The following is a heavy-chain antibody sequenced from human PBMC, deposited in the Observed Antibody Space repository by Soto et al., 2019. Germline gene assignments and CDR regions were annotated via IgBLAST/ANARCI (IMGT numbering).Heavy chain of an antibody. D-gene: IGHD3-22*01. CDR2: IKQDGSEK. Sequence: GGSLRLSCAASGFTFSSYWMSWVRQAPGKGLEWVANIKQDGSEKYYVDSVKGRFTISRDNAKNSLYLQMNSLRADDTAVYYCARSGLDYYDSSGYYPRPPNWFDPWGQGTLVTVSS. CDR3: ARSGLDYYDSSGYYPRPPNWFDP. J-gene: IGHJ5*02. CDR1: GFTFSSYW. V-gene: IGHV3-7*05.